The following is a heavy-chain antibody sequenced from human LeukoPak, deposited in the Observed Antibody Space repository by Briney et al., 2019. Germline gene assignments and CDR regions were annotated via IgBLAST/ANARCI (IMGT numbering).Heavy chain of an antibody. Sequence: GGSLRLSCAASGFTFNTYAMSWVRQAPGKGLDWVATIGGSGDSTNYADSVKGRFTISRDNSKNILYLQTHSLRVEDTAVYYCAKGKGTSSSSIDWSGQGTLVTVSP. V-gene: IGHV3-23*01. CDR3: AKGKGTSSSSIDW. CDR2: IGGSGDST. J-gene: IGHJ4*02. CDR1: GFTFNTYA. D-gene: IGHD2/OR15-2a*01.